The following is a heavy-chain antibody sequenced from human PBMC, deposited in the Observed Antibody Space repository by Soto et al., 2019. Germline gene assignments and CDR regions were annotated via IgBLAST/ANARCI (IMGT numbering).Heavy chain of an antibody. CDR2: INPSGGST. Sequence: VASGKVSCTASGYSFIGYYMHWVRQAPGQGLEWMGMINPSGGSTNYAQKFQGRVSMTRDTSTTTLYMELSSLRSEDTAVYYCASGFKFGASNFFPAYGMDVWGKGTTVTVSS. D-gene: IGHD3-10*01. CDR1: GYSFIGYY. J-gene: IGHJ6*04. V-gene: IGHV1-46*01. CDR3: ASGFKFGASNFFPAYGMDV.